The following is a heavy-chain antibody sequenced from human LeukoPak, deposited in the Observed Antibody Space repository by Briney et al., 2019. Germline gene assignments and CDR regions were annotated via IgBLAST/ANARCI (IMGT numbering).Heavy chain of an antibody. V-gene: IGHV1-18*01. Sequence: ASVKVSCKASGYTFTSCGISWVRQAPGQGLEWMGWISAYNGNTNYAQKLQGRVTMTTDTSTSTAYMELSSLRSDDTAVYYCARDTVLLSHFDYWGQGTLVTVSS. CDR1: GYTFTSCG. CDR2: ISAYNGNT. J-gene: IGHJ4*02. CDR3: ARDTVLLSHFDY. D-gene: IGHD3-10*01.